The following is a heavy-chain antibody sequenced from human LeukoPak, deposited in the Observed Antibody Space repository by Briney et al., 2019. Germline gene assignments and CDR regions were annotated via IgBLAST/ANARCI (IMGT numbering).Heavy chain of an antibody. J-gene: IGHJ4*02. V-gene: IGHV3-23*01. CDR2: ISGSGGST. CDR3: AKDRVNSGSYPYYFDY. D-gene: IGHD1-26*01. CDR1: GGSISSYY. Sequence: ETLSLTCTVSGGSISSYYWSWIRQAPGKGLEWVSAISGSGGSTYYADSVKGRFTISRDNSKNTLYLQMNSLRAEDTAVYYCAKDRVNSGSYPYYFDYWGQGTLVTVSS.